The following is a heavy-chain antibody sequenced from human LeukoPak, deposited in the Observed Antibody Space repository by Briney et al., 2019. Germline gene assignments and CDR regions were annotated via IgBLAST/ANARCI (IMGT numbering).Heavy chain of an antibody. CDR3: ARETAVSGGIYFDY. Sequence: PGGSLRLSCAASGFIFSSSWMHWVRQAPGKGLVWVSRISSDGSRTTYADSVKGRFTISRDNAKNTLYLQMNSLRAEDTAVYYCARETAVSGGIYFDYWGQGTLVTVSS. CDR1: GFIFSSSW. D-gene: IGHD3-10*01. CDR2: ISSDGSRT. J-gene: IGHJ4*02. V-gene: IGHV3-74*01.